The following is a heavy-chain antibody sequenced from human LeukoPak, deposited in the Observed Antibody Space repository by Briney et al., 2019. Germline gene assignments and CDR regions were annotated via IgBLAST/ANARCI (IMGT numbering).Heavy chain of an antibody. CDR3: AEATNGLKPIDQ. Sequence: GGSLRLSCAASGFTFSTDAMTWVRQGPGKGVQWVSSISPNGGRTYYADSVKGRFTISRDNSNNRLYLQMYTLRAEDTAVYFCAEATNGLKPIDQWGQGTLVTVSS. CDR1: GFTFSTDA. J-gene: IGHJ4*02. CDR2: ISPNGGRT. D-gene: IGHD1-1*01. V-gene: IGHV3-23*01.